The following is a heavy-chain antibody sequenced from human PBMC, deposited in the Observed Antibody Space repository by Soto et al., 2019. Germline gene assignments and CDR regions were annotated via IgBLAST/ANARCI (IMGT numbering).Heavy chain of an antibody. CDR1: SGSISSSNW. J-gene: IGHJ6*03. Sequence: PSETLSLTSAVSSGSISSSNWWSWVRQPPGKGLEWIGEIYHSGSTNYNPSLKSRVTISVDKSKNQFSLKLSSVTAADTAVYYCARSCIAARKGGGDYYYYMDVWVKGTTVTVSS. V-gene: IGHV4-4*02. CDR2: IYHSGST. D-gene: IGHD6-6*01. CDR3: ARSCIAARKGGGDYYYYMDV.